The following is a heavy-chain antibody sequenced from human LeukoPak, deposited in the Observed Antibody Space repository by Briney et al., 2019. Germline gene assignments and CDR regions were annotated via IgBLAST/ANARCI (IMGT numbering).Heavy chain of an antibody. CDR1: GFTFSSYA. D-gene: IGHD3-3*01. J-gene: IGHJ3*02. CDR2: ISGSGGST. Sequence: GGSLRLSCAASGFTFSSYAMSWVRQAPGKGLEWVSAISGSGGSTYYADSVKGRFTISRDNSKNTLYLQMNSLRAEDTAVYYCAKLGARFLEWLLERGDAFDIWGQGTMVTVSS. CDR3: AKLGARFLEWLLERGDAFDI. V-gene: IGHV3-23*01.